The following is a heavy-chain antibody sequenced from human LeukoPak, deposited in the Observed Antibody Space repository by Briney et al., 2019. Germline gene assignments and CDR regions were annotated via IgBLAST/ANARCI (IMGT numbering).Heavy chain of an antibody. CDR2: MNPNSGNT. CDR1: GYTFTSYD. Sequence: GASVKVSCKASGYTFTSYDINWVRQATGQGLEWMGWMNPNSGNTGYAQKFQGRVTMTRNTSISTAYMELSSLRSEDTAVYFCARGSRYGSGSYCGYWGQGTLVTVSS. D-gene: IGHD3-10*01. V-gene: IGHV1-8*01. CDR3: ARGSRYGSGSYCGY. J-gene: IGHJ4*02.